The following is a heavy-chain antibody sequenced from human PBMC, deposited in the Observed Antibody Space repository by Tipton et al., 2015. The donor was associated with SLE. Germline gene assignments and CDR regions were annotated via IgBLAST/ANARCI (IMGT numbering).Heavy chain of an antibody. CDR1: GFTFSSYW. J-gene: IGHJ6*02. CDR3: AGDPNGMDV. CDR2: IKQDGSEK. V-gene: IGHV3-7*01. Sequence: SLRLSCAASGFTFSSYWMSWVRQAPGKGLEWVANIKQDGSEKYYVDSVKGRFTISRDNAKNSLYLRMNSLRAEDTAVYYRAGDPNGMDVWGQGTTVTVSS.